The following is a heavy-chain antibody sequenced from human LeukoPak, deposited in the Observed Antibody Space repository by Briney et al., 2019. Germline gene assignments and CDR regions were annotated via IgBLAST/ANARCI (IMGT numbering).Heavy chain of an antibody. CDR1: GFSLSTSGVG. Sequence: GPTLVNPTQTLTLTCTFSGFSLSTSGVGVGWIRQPPGKALEWLALIYWDDDKRYSPSLKSRLTITKDTSKNQVVLTMTNMDPVDIATYYSALGFYFDWFLSGYFDYWGQGTLVTVSS. V-gene: IGHV2-5*02. D-gene: IGHD3-9*01. CDR3: ALGFYFDWFLSGYFDY. CDR2: IYWDDDK. J-gene: IGHJ4*02.